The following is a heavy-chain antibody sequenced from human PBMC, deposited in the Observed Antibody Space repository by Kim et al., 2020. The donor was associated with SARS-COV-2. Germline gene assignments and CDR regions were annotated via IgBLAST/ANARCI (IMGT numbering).Heavy chain of an antibody. V-gene: IGHV4-59*01. Sequence: SETLSLTCTVSGGSISSYYWSWIRQPPGKGLEWIGYIYYSGSTNYNPSLKSRVTISVDTSKNQFSLKLSSVTAADTAVYYCARDGPPRNWFDPWGQGTLVTVSS. CDR3: ARDGPPRNWFDP. J-gene: IGHJ5*02. CDR1: GGSISSYY. CDR2: IYYSGST.